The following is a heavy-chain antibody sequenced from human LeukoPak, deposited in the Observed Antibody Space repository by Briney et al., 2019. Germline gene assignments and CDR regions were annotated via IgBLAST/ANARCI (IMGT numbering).Heavy chain of an antibody. Sequence: SETLSLTCTVSGGSISSYYWSWIRQPPGKGLEWIGYIYYSGSTNYNPSLKSRVTISVDTSKNQFSPKLSSVTAADTAVYYCARGDYDILTGYLSVGWFDPWGQGTLVTVSS. CDR2: IYYSGST. V-gene: IGHV4-59*01. CDR1: GGSISSYY. D-gene: IGHD3-9*01. CDR3: ARGDYDILTGYLSVGWFDP. J-gene: IGHJ5*02.